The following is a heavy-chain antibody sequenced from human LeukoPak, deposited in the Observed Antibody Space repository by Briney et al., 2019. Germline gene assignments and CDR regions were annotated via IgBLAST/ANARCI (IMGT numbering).Heavy chain of an antibody. CDR2: IRYDGGNK. CDR1: GFTFSNSD. J-gene: IGHJ4*02. CDR3: AKGHSNWYFFDY. D-gene: IGHD6-13*01. V-gene: IGHV3-30*02. Sequence: PGGSLRLSCEASGFTFSNSDMHWVRQAPGKGLEWVAFIRYDGGNKYYADSVKGRFTISRDNSKNTLYLQMNSLRTEDTAVFYCAKGHSNWYFFDYWGQGTLVTVSS.